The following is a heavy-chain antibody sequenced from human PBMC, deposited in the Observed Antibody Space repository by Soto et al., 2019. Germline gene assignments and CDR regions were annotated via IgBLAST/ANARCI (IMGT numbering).Heavy chain of an antibody. CDR1: GFTFSRHV. CDR3: ARASGAYNYNAMDV. J-gene: IGHJ6*02. Sequence: QPGGSLRLSCAASGFTFSRHVMHWVRQAPGKGLEWVSVIAYDGGNKYYADSVKGRFTISRDNSKHTVYLQMNSLRVDDTAVYYCARASGAYNYNAMDVWGQGTTVTVSS. V-gene: IGHV3-30*04. D-gene: IGHD7-27*01. CDR2: IAYDGGNK.